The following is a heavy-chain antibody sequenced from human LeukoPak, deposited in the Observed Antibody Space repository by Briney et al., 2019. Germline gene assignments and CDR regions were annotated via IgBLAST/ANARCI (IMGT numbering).Heavy chain of an antibody. V-gene: IGHV3-30*18. D-gene: IGHD4-17*01. Sequence: GGSLGLSCAASGFTFSSYGMHWVRQAPGKGLEWVAVISYDGSNKYYADSVKGRFTISRDNSENTLYLQMNSLRAEDTAVYYCAKTLTTVTTDPFDYYYYGMDVWGQGTTVTVSS. CDR3: AKTLTTVTTDPFDYYYYGMDV. CDR1: GFTFSSYG. J-gene: IGHJ6*02. CDR2: ISYDGSNK.